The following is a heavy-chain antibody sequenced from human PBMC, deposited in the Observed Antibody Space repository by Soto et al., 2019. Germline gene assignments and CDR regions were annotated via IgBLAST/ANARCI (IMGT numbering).Heavy chain of an antibody. V-gene: IGHV3-23*01. D-gene: IGHD3-22*01. CDR3: ARESSGNHAFDI. J-gene: IGHJ3*02. CDR1: GFTFSTYA. CDR2: ISTSVGST. Sequence: EVQLLESGGGSVQPGGSLRLSCAASGFTFSTYAMSWVRQAPGKGLEWVSAISTSVGSTYYTDSVKGRFTISRDNSKNTLYLQMNSLRAGDTAVYYCARESSGNHAFDIWGQGTMVTVSS.